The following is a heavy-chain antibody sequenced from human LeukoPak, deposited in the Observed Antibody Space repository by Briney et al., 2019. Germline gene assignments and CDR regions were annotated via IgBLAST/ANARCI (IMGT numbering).Heavy chain of an antibody. CDR3: AGGPYFYGSGTFVDF. D-gene: IGHD3-10*01. V-gene: IGHV4-59*08. Sequence: SETLSLTCTVSGGSVSSYYWSWIRQPPGKGLEWIGHIYYSGSTNYNPSLKSRVTVSVDTSKNQFSLRLSSVTAADTAVYYCAGGPYFYGSGTFVDFWGQGTLVTVSS. CDR2: IYYSGST. J-gene: IGHJ4*02. CDR1: GGSVSSYY.